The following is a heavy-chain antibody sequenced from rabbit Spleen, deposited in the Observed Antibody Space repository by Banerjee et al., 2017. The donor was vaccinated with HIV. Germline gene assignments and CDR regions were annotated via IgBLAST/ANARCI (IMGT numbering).Heavy chain of an antibody. CDR2: IAGSSSGFT. CDR1: GFSFSSSDC. D-gene: IGHD8-1*01. Sequence: QSLEESGGDLVKPGASLTLTCKASGFSFSSSDCMCWVRQAPGKGLEWIACIAGSSSGFTYSATWAKGRFTCSKTSSTTVTLQMTSLTVADTATYFCARDTGSSFSSYGMDLWGPGTLVTVS. V-gene: IGHV1S40*01. J-gene: IGHJ6*01. CDR3: ARDTGSSFSSYGMDL.